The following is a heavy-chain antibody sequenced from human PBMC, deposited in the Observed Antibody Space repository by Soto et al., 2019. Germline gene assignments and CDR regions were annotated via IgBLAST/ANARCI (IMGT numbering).Heavy chain of an antibody. CDR2: IGGSGGST. CDR3: AKGHSSWYYSNLPLLFDY. Sequence: PGGSLRLSCAASGFTFNSYAMSWVRQAPGKGLEWVSAIGGSGGSTNNADSVKGRFTISRDNSKNTLFLQMNSLRAEDTAVCYCAKGHSSWYYSNLPLLFDYWGQGTLDTVSS. D-gene: IGHD6-13*01. V-gene: IGHV3-23*01. CDR1: GFTFNSYA. J-gene: IGHJ4*02.